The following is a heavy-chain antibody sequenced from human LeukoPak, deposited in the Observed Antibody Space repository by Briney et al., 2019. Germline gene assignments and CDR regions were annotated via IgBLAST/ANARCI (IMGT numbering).Heavy chain of an antibody. Sequence: GGSLRLSCAASGFTFNTYAMSWVRQAAGKGLEWVSSISDSGGSTFYADSVKGRFTISRDNSNNRVYLQMNSLRAEDMAIYYCASPYVAGSYWTWPAPGAKETLAIV. CDR2: ISDSGGST. CDR1: GFTFNTYA. V-gene: IGHV3-23*01. CDR3: ASPYVAGSYWTWPAP. D-gene: IGHD3-10*01. J-gene: IGHJ5*02.